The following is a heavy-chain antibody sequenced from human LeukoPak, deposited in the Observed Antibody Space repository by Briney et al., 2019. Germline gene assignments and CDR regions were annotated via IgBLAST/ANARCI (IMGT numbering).Heavy chain of an antibody. CDR2: IHSDGSST. J-gene: IGHJ4*02. D-gene: IGHD3-10*01. CDR3: ATDYYVSGSYYRLFY. Sequence: GGSLRLSCAASGFIFSSYWMDWVRQAPGKGLVWVSRIHSDGSSTTYADSVKGRFTISRDNAKNTLYLQMNNLRAEDTAIYYCATDYYVSGSYYRLFYWGQGTLVTVSS. V-gene: IGHV3-74*01. CDR1: GFIFSSYW.